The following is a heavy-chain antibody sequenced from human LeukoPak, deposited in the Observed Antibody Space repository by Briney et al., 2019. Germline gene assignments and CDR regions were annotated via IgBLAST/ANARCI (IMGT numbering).Heavy chain of an antibody. J-gene: IGHJ4*02. V-gene: IGHV1-2*02. CDR2: TNPNSGGT. Sequence: ASVRVSCKASGYTLTRYYMHWGRQAPGQGDEWRGWTNPNSGGTNYAQKVQGRVTMTRDTSISTAYMELSRLRSDDTAVYYCARGRSPDYFDYWGQGTLVTVSS. D-gene: IGHD1-14*01. CDR1: GYTLTRYY. CDR3: ARGRSPDYFDY.